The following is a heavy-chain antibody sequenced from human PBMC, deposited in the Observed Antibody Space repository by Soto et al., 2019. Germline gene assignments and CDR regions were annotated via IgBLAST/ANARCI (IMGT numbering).Heavy chain of an antibody. Sequence: QVQLVQSGAEVRKPGASVRLSCETSGYTFNKYYIHWVRQAPGQGLEWVGIINLRGGTTESARELRGRVTITGATSTSTAYMELSNLRSEHTAVYFCARGPDYSDVPLWDYWGQGTLVTVSS. CDR2: INLRGGTT. J-gene: IGHJ4*02. CDR1: GYTFNKYY. D-gene: IGHD4-17*01. CDR3: ARGPDYSDVPLWDY. V-gene: IGHV1-46*02.